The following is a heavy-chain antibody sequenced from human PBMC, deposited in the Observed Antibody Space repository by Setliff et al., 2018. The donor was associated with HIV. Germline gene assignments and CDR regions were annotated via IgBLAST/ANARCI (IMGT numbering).Heavy chain of an antibody. Sequence: PSVKVSCKASGYTFSSYALHWVRQAPGQRLEWMGWINVAKDKTKYSQNFQGRVTISRDTSANTVYMELSSLRSEDTAVYYCARGGALTTDWYFDVWGRGTPVTVSS. V-gene: IGHV1-3*01. D-gene: IGHD4-4*01. J-gene: IGHJ2*01. CDR2: INVAKDKT. CDR3: ARGGALTTDWYFDV. CDR1: GYTFSSYA.